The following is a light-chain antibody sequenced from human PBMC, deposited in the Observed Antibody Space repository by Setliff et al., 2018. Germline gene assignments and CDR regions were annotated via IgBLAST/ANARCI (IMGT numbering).Light chain of an antibody. Sequence: QSVLTQPPSASATPGQRVTISCSGSGSNVGSNTVTWYQQLPGTAPKLLINSNSHRPSGVPDRFSGSKSGTSASLAISGLQSEDEADYYCAAWDDSLNGPVFGGGTKVTVL. CDR2: SNS. CDR3: AAWDDSLNGPV. CDR1: GSNVGSNT. V-gene: IGLV1-44*01. J-gene: IGLJ2*01.